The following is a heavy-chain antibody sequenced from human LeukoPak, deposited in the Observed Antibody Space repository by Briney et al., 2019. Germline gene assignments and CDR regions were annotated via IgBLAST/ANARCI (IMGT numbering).Heavy chain of an antibody. CDR2: ITGSSTYI. CDR3: ARTTSGATFSDYYYYHMDV. V-gene: IGHV3-21*01. Sequence: KPGGSLRLSCAASGFTFSSYSMNWVRQAPGKGLEWVSSITGSSTYIHYADSVKGRFTISRDNAKNSLYLQMNSLRAEDTAVYYCARTTSGATFSDYYYYHMDVWGKGTTVTVSS. J-gene: IGHJ6*03. CDR1: GFTFSSYS. D-gene: IGHD1-26*01.